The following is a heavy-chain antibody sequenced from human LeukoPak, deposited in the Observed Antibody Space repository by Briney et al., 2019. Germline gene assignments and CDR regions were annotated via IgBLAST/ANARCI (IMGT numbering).Heavy chain of an antibody. CDR3: ARASTWVPGEDRSGYYYPYAFDL. D-gene: IGHD3-22*01. CDR2: ILHYGKSK. CDR1: WFTFQRNV. V-gene: IGHV3-30*04. Sequence: GGGLRLSCAASWFTFQRNVMYWVRPAPGKGVEGVAAILHYGKSKYYADSVKGRFTISRDNSKNTLYVQMNSLRADDTAVYYCARASTWVPGEDRSGYYYPYAFDLWGQGTMVTVSS. J-gene: IGHJ3*01.